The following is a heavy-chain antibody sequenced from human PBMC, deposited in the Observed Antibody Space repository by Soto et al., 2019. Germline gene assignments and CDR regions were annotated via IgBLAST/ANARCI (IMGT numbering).Heavy chain of an antibody. CDR1: GGSISSSSFH. J-gene: IGHJ6*02. CDR3: ARGGRYYDFWSGYSGGQYGMDV. D-gene: IGHD3-3*01. Sequence: SETLSLTCTVSGGSISSSSFHWGWIRQPPGKGLEWIGSIYYSGSTYYSPSLKSRVTISVDTSKNQFSLKLSSVTAADTAVYYCARGGRYYDFWSGYSGGQYGMDVWGQGTTVTVSS. V-gene: IGHV4-39*07. CDR2: IYYSGST.